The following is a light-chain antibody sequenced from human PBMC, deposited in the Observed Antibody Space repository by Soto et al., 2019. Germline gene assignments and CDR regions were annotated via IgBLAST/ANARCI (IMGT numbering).Light chain of an antibody. CDR3: QQYKTPWT. Sequence: DIVLTQSPGTLSLSPGERATLSCRASQTVSSSSLAWYQQKPGQAPRLLIFGASTRAAGFPDRFSGSGSGTDFTLTISSLQSDDFATYYCQQYKTPWTFGQGTKVDIK. V-gene: IGKV3-20*01. CDR1: QTVSSSS. J-gene: IGKJ1*01. CDR2: GAS.